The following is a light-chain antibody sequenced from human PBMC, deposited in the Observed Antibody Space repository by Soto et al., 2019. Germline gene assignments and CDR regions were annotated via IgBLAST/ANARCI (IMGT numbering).Light chain of an antibody. Sequence: ALTQPRSVSGSPGQSVTISCTGTSSDVGAYNYVSWYQHHPGKAPKLMIDDVSKRPSGVPDRFSGSKSGNTASLTISGLQAEDEAEYYCCSYAGSYTLVFGGGTKVTVL. CDR1: SSDVGAYNY. J-gene: IGLJ3*02. V-gene: IGLV2-11*01. CDR2: DVS. CDR3: CSYAGSYTLV.